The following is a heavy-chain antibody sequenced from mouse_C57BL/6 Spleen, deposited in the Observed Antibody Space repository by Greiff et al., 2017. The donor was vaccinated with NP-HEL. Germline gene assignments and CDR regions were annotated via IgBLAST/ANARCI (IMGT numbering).Heavy chain of an antibody. J-gene: IGHJ4*01. CDR1: GFTFSSYG. V-gene: IGHV5-6*01. Sequence: EVKVVESGGDLVKPGGSLKLSCAASGFTFSSYGMSWVRQTPDKRLEWVATISSGGSYTYYPDTVKGRFTISRDNAKNTLYLQMSSLKSEDTAMYYCGGQDSSGHGAMDYWGQGTSVTVSS. CDR3: GGQDSSGHGAMDY. CDR2: ISSGGSYT. D-gene: IGHD3-2*02.